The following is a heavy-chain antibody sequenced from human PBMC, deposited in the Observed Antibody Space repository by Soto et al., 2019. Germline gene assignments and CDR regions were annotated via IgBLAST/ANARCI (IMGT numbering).Heavy chain of an antibody. V-gene: IGHV3-48*03. CDR1: GFTFSSYE. CDR3: ARYCSSTSCYTGGGYYYGMDV. Sequence: GGSLRLSCAASGFTFSSYEMNWVRQAPGKGLEWVSYISSSGSTIYYADSVKGRFTISRDNAKNSLYLQMNSLRAEDTAVYYCARYCSSTSCYTGGGYYYGMDVWGQGTTVTVSS. J-gene: IGHJ6*02. D-gene: IGHD2-2*02. CDR2: ISSSGSTI.